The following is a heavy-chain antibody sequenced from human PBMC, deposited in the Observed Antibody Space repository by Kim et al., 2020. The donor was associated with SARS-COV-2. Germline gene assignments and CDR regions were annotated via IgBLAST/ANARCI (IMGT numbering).Heavy chain of an antibody. CDR1: GGTFSSYA. CDR2: IIPIFGTA. D-gene: IGHD5-18*01. V-gene: IGHV1-69*13. J-gene: IGHJ6*02. CDR3: AREGRYSYGLHYGMDV. Sequence: SVKVSCKASGGTFSSYAISWVRQAPGQGLEWMGGIIPIFGTANYAQKFQGRVTITADESTSTAYMELSSLRSEDTAVYYCAREGRYSYGLHYGMDVWGQGTTVTVSS.